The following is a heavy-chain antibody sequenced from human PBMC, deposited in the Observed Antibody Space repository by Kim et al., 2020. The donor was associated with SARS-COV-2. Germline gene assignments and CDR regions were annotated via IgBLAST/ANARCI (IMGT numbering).Heavy chain of an antibody. V-gene: IGHV4-31*02. D-gene: IGHD3-22*01. CDR3: ARDSSGSGIDY. Sequence: TSSSPSLKSRFTISVDTSQNRFSLKLGSVTAADTAVYYCARDSSGSGIDYWGQGTLVTVSS. CDR2: T. J-gene: IGHJ4*02.